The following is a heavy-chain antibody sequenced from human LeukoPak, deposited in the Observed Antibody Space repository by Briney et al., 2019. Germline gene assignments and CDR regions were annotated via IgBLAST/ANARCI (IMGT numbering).Heavy chain of an antibody. CDR2: IDSGDGT. V-gene: IGHV3-66*01. D-gene: IGHD3-9*01. CDR1: GFTVRTNY. CDR3: ARSRGYFDSFDP. J-gene: IGHJ5*02. Sequence: GGSLRLSCAASGFTVRTNYMSWVRQAPGKGLEWVSVIDSGDGTYFSDSVKGRFTISRDNSKSTLYLQMNSLRAEDTAVYYCARSRGYFDSFDPWGQGTLVTVSS.